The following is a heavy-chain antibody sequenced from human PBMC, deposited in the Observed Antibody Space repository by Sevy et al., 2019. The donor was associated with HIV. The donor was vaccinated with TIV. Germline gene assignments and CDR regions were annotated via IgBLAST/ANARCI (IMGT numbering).Heavy chain of an antibody. CDR2: IWSDGAYQ. CDR3: ARDRYYDASGYYYYYYGLDV. Sequence: GGSLRLSCAATGFTFSNYAMHWVRQAPGKGMEWVAIIWSDGAYQYHGDSVKGRFTISRDNSKNTLYLQMNNVRVEDTAVYYCARDRYYDASGYYYYYYGLDVWGQGTTVTVSS. D-gene: IGHD3-22*01. J-gene: IGHJ6*02. CDR1: GFTFSNYA. V-gene: IGHV3-33*01.